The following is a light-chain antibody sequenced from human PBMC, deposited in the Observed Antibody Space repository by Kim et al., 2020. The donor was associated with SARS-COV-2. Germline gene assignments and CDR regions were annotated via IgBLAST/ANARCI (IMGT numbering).Light chain of an antibody. J-gene: IGLJ2*01. CDR2: DVT. CDR1: SSNVGSNNL. Sequence: GQSITISCTGTSSNVGSNNLASWYQQHPSTAPLLMIYDVTTRPSGVSSRSSGSKSGSAASLTISGLQAEDEAHYYCTSDTTSNTVVFGAGTQLTVL. V-gene: IGLV2-14*04. CDR3: TSDTTSNTVV.